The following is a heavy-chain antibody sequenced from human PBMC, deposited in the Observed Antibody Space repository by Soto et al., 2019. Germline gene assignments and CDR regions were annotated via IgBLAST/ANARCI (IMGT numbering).Heavy chain of an antibody. CDR3: CGPSTVTINWFFDL. J-gene: IGHJ2*01. CDR2: IYGGGRT. V-gene: IGHV3-66*01. CDR1: GFTVSSNY. D-gene: IGHD4-17*01. Sequence: EVQLVESVGGWVQPGGSLRLSCAASGFTVSSNYMSWVRQAPGKGLEWVSIIYGGGRTNYADSVKGRFTVSRDNYKNTLYLQMNSLRAEDTAMYYCCGPSTVTINWFFDLWGRGTLVTVSS.